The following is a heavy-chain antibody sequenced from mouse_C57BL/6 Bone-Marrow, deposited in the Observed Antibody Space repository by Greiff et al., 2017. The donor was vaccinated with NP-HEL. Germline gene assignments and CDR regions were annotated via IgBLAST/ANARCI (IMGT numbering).Heavy chain of an antibody. Sequence: QVQLQQPGAELVTPGVSVKLSCKASGYTFTSYWMHWVKQRPGQGLEWIGEIDPSDSYTNYNQKFKGKSTLTVDKSSSTAYMQLSSLTSEDSAVYYCARDSPAWFAYWGQGTLVTVSA. V-gene: IGHV1-69*01. CDR2: IDPSDSYT. CDR3: ARDSPAWFAY. CDR1: GYTFTSYW. J-gene: IGHJ3*01. D-gene: IGHD6-1*01.